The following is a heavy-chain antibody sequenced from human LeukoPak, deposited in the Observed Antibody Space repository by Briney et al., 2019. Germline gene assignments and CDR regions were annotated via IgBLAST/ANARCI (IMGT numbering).Heavy chain of an antibody. CDR3: AKGGYGDYFSSSAFDI. D-gene: IGHD4-17*01. Sequence: PGGSLRLSCAASGFTFSSYAMSWVRQAPGKGLEWVSAISGSGGSTYYADSVKGRFTISRDNSKNTLYLQMNSLRAEDTAVYYCAKGGYGDYFSSSAFDIWGQGTMVTVSS. V-gene: IGHV3-23*01. CDR1: GFTFSSYA. J-gene: IGHJ3*02. CDR2: ISGSGGST.